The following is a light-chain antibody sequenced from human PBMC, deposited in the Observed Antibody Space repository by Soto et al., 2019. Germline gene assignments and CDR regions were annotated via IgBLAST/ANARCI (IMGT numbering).Light chain of an antibody. Sequence: QSVLTQPPSVSAAPGQRVTLSCTGSSSNIGAGYDVYSLQQLPRTAPKLLSYKYSYRPSGVPDRFSGCRSGTSASLALTGLQAEDEAVYYGQSDNRSLIVSYVGGTGTKVTV. V-gene: IGLV1-40*01. CDR3: QSDNRSLIVSYV. CDR2: KYS. CDR1: SSNIGAGYD. J-gene: IGLJ1*01.